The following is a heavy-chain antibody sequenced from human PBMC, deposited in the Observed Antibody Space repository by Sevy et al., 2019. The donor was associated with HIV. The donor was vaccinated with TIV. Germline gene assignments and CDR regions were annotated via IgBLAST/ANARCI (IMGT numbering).Heavy chain of an antibody. CDR1: GFTFSPYW. J-gene: IGHJ4*02. V-gene: IGHV3-7*01. CDR3: ARGVGLDC. Sequence: EGSLRLSCAASGFTFSPYWMTWVRQAPGKGLEWVANIRPDGSDKYYVDSVEGRFTISRDNAKNSLYLQMNSLRADDTAMYYCARGVGLDCWGQGALVTVSS. D-gene: IGHD1-26*01. CDR2: IRPDGSDK.